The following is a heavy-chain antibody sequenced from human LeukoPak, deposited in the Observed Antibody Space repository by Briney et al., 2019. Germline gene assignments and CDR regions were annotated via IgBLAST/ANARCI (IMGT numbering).Heavy chain of an antibody. CDR2: IYYSGST. CDR1: GGSISSYY. V-gene: IGHV4-59*12. D-gene: IGHD5-18*01. CDR3: ARENGQYSYGLDY. Sequence: SETLSLTCTVSGGSISSYYWSWIRQPPGKGLEWIGYIYYSGSTNYNPSLKSRVTMSVDTSKNQFSLKLSSVTAADTAVYYCARENGQYSYGLDYWGQGTLVTVSS. J-gene: IGHJ4*02.